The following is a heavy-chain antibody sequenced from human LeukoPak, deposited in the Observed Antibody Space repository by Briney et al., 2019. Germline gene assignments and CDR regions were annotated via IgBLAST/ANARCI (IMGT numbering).Heavy chain of an antibody. CDR1: GGSFSGYL. J-gene: IGHJ4*02. D-gene: IGHD3-16*02. V-gene: IGHV4-34*01. Sequence: SETLSLTCGVSGGSFSGYLWSWIRQPPGEGLEWIGEINHSGNINYNPSLKSRLTISVDTSEKQFSLNLNSVTAADTAVYYCARGRAYDYVWGSYRFSGPYFDYWGQGTLVTVSS. CDR3: ARGRAYDYVWGSYRFSGPYFDY. CDR2: INHSGNI.